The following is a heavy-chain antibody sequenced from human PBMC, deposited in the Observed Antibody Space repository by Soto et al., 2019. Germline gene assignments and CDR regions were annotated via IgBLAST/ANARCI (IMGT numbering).Heavy chain of an antibody. CDR2: MNPNSGNT. CDR3: ARGKGIAVAGWDYFDY. CDR1: GYTFTSYD. V-gene: IGHV1-8*01. D-gene: IGHD6-19*01. Sequence: QVQLVQSGAEVKKPGASVKVSCKASGYTFTSYDINWVRQATGQGLEWMGWMNPNSGNTGYAQKFQGRVTMTMNTSISTAYMELSSLRSEDTAVYYCARGKGIAVAGWDYFDYWGQGTLVTVSS. J-gene: IGHJ4*02.